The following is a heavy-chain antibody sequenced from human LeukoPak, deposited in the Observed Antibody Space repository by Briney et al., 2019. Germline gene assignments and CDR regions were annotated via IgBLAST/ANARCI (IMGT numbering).Heavy chain of an antibody. V-gene: IGHV3-23*01. J-gene: IGHJ4*02. Sequence: GGSLRLSCAASGFILSSYAMSWVRQAPGKGLEWVSTISGSGDNTYYADSVRGGFTFPGTNSKNTLFLQMNSPGPKTPAVFYCLLRSGYCSGWRCRESTWGRGTLVGVSS. D-gene: IGHD2-15*01. CDR1: GFILSSYA. CDR3: LLRSGYCSGWRCREST. CDR2: ISGSGDNT.